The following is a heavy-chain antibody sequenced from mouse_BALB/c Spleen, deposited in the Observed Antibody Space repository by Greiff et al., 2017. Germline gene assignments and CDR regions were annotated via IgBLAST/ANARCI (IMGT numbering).Heavy chain of an antibody. Sequence: VQLVESGAELVRPGTSVKVSCKASGYAFTNYLIEWVKQRPGQGLEWIGVINPGSGGTNYNEKFKGKATLTADKSSSTAYMQLSSLTSDDSAVYFCATNSYFDYWGQGTTLTVSS. D-gene: IGHD4-1*01. V-gene: IGHV1-54*01. CDR3: ATNSYFDY. J-gene: IGHJ2*01. CDR2: INPGSGGT. CDR1: GYAFTNYL.